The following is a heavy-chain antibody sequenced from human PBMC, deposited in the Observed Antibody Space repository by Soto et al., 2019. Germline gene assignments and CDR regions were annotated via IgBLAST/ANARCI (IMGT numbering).Heavy chain of an antibody. CDR1: GFTFSSYA. CDR2: TSYDGSNK. J-gene: IGHJ4*02. Sequence: GGSLRLSCVASGFTFSSYALHWVRQAPGKGLEWVAVTSYDGSNKYYADSVEGRFTISRDNSKNTLYLQTSSLTTEDTAMYYCARDWETSATGLIDSWGQGTLVTVSS. V-gene: IGHV3-30-3*01. CDR3: ARDWETSATGLIDS. D-gene: IGHD3-9*01.